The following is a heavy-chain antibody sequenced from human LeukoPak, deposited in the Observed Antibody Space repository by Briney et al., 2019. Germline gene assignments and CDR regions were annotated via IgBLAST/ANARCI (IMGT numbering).Heavy chain of an antibody. J-gene: IGHJ4*02. CDR1: GESISGFY. Sequence: SETLSLTCTVSGESISGFYWTWIRQPPGKGLEWIGYIYYSGSTNYNPSLKSRVTISVDTSKNQFSLKLSSVTAADTAVYYCTRGVVIAPQTFDYWGQGTLVTVSS. CDR2: IYYSGST. V-gene: IGHV4-59*01. CDR3: TRGVVIAPQTFDY. D-gene: IGHD2-21*01.